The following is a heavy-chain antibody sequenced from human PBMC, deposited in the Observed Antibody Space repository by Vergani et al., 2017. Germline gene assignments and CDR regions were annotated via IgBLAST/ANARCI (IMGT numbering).Heavy chain of an antibody. Sequence: QVQLQQWGAGLLKPSETLSLTCAVYGGSFSGYYWSWIRQPPGKGLEWIGEINHSGSTNYNPSLKSRVTISVDTSKNQFSLKLSSVTAADTAVYYCARDSGQLVLRYFQHWGQGTLVTVSS. V-gene: IGHV4-34*01. J-gene: IGHJ1*01. D-gene: IGHD6-13*01. CDR2: INHSGST. CDR3: ARDSGQLVLRYFQH. CDR1: GGSFSGYY.